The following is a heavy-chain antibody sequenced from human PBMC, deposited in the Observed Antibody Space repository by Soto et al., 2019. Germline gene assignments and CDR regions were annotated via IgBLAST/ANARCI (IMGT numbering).Heavy chain of an antibody. CDR1: GGTFSRYA. CDR2: ITPMFGTA. J-gene: IGHJ4*02. Sequence: GASVKVSCKASGGTFSRYAISWVRQAPGQGLEWMGGITPMFGTANYAQKFQGRVTITADESTSTAYMELSSLRSEDTAVYYCARQFHYESSSYYYAYWGQGTLVTVSS. D-gene: IGHD3-22*01. CDR3: ARQFHYESSSYYYAY. V-gene: IGHV1-69*13.